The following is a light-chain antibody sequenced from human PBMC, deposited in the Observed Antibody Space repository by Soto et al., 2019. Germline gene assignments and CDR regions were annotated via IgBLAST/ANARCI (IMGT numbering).Light chain of an antibody. V-gene: IGKV3-20*01. J-gene: IGKJ1*01. Sequence: EIVLTQSPGTLSLSAGERATLSCRASQSVSSSYLAWYQQKPGQAPMLLIYGTSSRATATPDRFSGSGSGTDFTLTISRLEPEDFAVYYCQQYGSSSWTFGQGTKVEIK. CDR3: QQYGSSSWT. CDR2: GTS. CDR1: QSVSSSY.